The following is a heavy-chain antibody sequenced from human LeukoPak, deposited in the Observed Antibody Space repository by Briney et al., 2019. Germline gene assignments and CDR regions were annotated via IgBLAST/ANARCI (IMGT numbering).Heavy chain of an antibody. V-gene: IGHV4-39*01. Sequence: SETLSLTCTVSGGSISSSSYYSGWIRQPPGKGLEWIGSIYYSGSTYYNPSLKSRVTISVDTSKNQFSLKLSSVTAADTAVYYCARHPRYSYGDAFDIWGQGTMVTVSS. CDR3: ARHPRYSYGDAFDI. CDR1: GGSISSSSYY. CDR2: IYYSGST. D-gene: IGHD5-18*01. J-gene: IGHJ3*02.